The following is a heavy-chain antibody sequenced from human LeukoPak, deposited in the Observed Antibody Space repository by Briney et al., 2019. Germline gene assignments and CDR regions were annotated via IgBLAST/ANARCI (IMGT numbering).Heavy chain of an antibody. CDR1: GFXFSSYA. J-gene: IGHJ6*02. Sequence: GGSLRLSCGASGFXFSSYAISWVRQAPGKGLEWVSAISGSGGSTYYADSVKGRFTISRDNSKNTLYLQMNSLRAEDTAVYYCAKTIAAAGNHYYYYYGMDVWGQGTTVTVSS. CDR2: ISGSGGST. CDR3: AKTIAAAGNHYYYYYGMDV. V-gene: IGHV3-23*01. D-gene: IGHD6-13*01.